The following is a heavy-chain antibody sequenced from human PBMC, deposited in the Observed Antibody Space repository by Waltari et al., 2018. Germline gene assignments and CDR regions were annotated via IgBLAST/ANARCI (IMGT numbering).Heavy chain of an antibody. J-gene: IGHJ4*02. CDR2: IIPIFGTA. Sequence: QVQLVQSGAEVKKPGSSVKVSCKASGGTFSSYAISWVRPAPGQGLEWMGGIIPIFGTANYAQKFQGRVTITADESTSTAYMELSSLRAEDTAVYYCANGALAYCGGDCYFDYWGQGTLVTVSS. V-gene: IGHV1-69*01. D-gene: IGHD2-21*02. CDR1: GGTFSSYA. CDR3: ANGALAYCGGDCYFDY.